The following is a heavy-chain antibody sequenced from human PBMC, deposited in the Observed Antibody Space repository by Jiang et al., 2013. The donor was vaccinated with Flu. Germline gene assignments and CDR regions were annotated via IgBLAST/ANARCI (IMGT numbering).Heavy chain of an antibody. J-gene: IGHJ6*02. D-gene: IGHD3-10*01. Sequence: PGLVKPSETLSLTCTVSGYPLSSGFYWGWIRQSPGKGLEWIGEIWHSGSANYNPSLKSRVTISLDKSKNQFSLKVNSVTAADTAVYYCARGPHGSYSLHPSDYYYGMGVWGQGTTVTVSS. V-gene: IGHV4-38-2*02. CDR1: GYPLSSGFY. CDR3: ARGPHGSYSLHPSDYYYGMGV. CDR2: IWHSGSA.